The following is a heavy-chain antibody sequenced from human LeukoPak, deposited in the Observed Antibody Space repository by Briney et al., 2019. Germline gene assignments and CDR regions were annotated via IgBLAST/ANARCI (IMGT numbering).Heavy chain of an antibody. D-gene: IGHD2-2*01. CDR2: ISGSSGSI. V-gene: IGHV3-23*01. Sequence: PGGSLRLSCAASGFAFSGYAMSWVRQAPGKGLEWVSAISGSSGSITYADSVKGWFTISRDNSKNTLYLQMNSLRAEDTAVYYCAKDPYASRKFDYWGQGTLVTVSS. CDR1: GFAFSGYA. J-gene: IGHJ4*02. CDR3: AKDPYASRKFDY.